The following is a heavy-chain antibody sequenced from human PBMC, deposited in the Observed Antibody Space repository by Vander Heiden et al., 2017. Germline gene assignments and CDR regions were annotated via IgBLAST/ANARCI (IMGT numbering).Heavy chain of an antibody. CDR3: AKDKRVGAYYGGLFDY. D-gene: IGHD1-26*01. J-gene: IGHJ4*02. CDR1: GFPFSSYA. V-gene: IGHV3-23*01. Sequence: EVQLLGSGGGLVQPGGSLGLSCAASGFPFSSYARSWVRHASGKGLEGGSAMSGSGGSTYYADSGKGRFTISRDNSKNTLYLQMNSLRAEDTAVYYCAKDKRVGAYYGGLFDYWGQGTLVTVSS. CDR2: MSGSGGST.